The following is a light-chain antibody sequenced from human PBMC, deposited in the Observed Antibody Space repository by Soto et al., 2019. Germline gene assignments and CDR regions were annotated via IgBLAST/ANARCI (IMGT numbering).Light chain of an antibody. J-gene: IGKJ2*01. V-gene: IGKV1-12*01. CDR2: AAS. CDR3: QQTNIFPHT. CDR1: QGINTH. Sequence: DIQMTQSPSSVSASVGDRVTITCRASQGINTHLAWYQQKPGKAPNLLISAASNLQSGVPSSFSGSGSGTDFTLTIRSLQPEDFTTYYCQQTNIFPHTFGQGTNLEIK.